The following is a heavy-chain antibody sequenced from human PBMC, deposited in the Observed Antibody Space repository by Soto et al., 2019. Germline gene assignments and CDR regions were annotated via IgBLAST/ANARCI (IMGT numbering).Heavy chain of an antibody. Sequence: LRLSCAASGFTFSDYYMSWIRQAPGKGLEWVSYISSSGSTIYYADSVKGRFTISRDNAKNSLYLQMNSLRAEDTAVYYCARGLVVPAAIEVGAFDIWGQGTMVTVS. CDR3: ARGLVVPAAIEVGAFDI. CDR2: ISSSGSTI. CDR1: GFTFSDYY. D-gene: IGHD2-2*02. J-gene: IGHJ3*02. V-gene: IGHV3-11*01.